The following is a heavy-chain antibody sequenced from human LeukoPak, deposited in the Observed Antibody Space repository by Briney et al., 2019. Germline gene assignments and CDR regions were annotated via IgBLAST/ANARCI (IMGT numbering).Heavy chain of an antibody. CDR2: INPNSGGT. CDR3: ARDTYYDYVWGSYRFNWFDP. Sequence: ASVKVSCKASGYTFTSYAMHWVRQAPGQGLEWMGWINPNSGGTNYAQKFQGRVTMTRDTSSSTAYMELSRLRSDDTAVYYCARDTYYDYVWGSYRFNWFDPWGQGTLVTVSS. V-gene: IGHV1-2*02. D-gene: IGHD3-16*02. CDR1: GYTFTSYA. J-gene: IGHJ5*02.